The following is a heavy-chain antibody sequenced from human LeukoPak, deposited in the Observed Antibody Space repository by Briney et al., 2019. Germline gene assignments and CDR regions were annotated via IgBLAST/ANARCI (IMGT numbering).Heavy chain of an antibody. V-gene: IGHV3-23*01. D-gene: IGHD4-23*01. CDR1: GFMLRSFA. CDR2: IGTGGDT. Sequence: GGSLRLSCAASGFMLRSFAMSWVRQAPGKGLEWVSSIGTGGDTYQADSVAGRVTISRDNSKNTVYLQMNSLRVEDTAIYYCAKDLATNSLGYSRHWGQGTLVTVSS. J-gene: IGHJ1*01. CDR3: AKDLATNSLGYSRH.